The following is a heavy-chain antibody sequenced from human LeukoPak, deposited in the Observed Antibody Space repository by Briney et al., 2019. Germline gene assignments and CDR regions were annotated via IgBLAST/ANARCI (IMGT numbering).Heavy chain of an antibody. CDR1: GGSFSGYY. CDR2: INHSGRT. Sequence: SETLSLTCAVSGGSFSGYYWSWIRQPPGKGLEWSGEINHSGRTNYNPSLTSRVTISEDTSKHRFTLRLSSETAADTAVYYCARRSPHTRNWGQGTLVTASS. CDR3: ARRSPHTRN. J-gene: IGHJ4*02. V-gene: IGHV4-34*01.